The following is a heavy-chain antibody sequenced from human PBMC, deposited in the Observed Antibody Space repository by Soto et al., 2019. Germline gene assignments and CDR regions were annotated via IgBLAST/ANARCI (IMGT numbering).Heavy chain of an antibody. D-gene: IGHD3-9*01. V-gene: IGHV5-51*01. CDR3: ARQPDYNILTGYLYYFDY. CDR1: GYKFRSYW. J-gene: IGHJ4*02. CDR2: IYPGDSDA. Sequence: PGESLKISCEASGYKFRSYWIGWVRQMPGKGPEWMGFIYPGDSDARYSPSFQGQVTISADKSINTVYLQWSSLKASDTAMYYCARQPDYNILTGYLYYFDYWGQGTRVTVSS.